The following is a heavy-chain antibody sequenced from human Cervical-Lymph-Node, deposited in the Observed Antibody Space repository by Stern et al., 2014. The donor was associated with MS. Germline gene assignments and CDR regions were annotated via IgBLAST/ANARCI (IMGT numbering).Heavy chain of an antibody. D-gene: IGHD5-18*01. V-gene: IGHV5-51*03. CDR3: ARPGDDTAKYGLDV. Sequence: EVQLVESGGEVKQPGESLKISCKGSGYSFGNYWIGWVRQIPGKGLEWMGIIYLGGSDTRYSPSFQGQVAIAADKSTSTAYLHWSSLKASDTAMYYCARPGDDTAKYGLDVWGQGTTVTVSS. J-gene: IGHJ6*02. CDR2: IYLGGSDT. CDR1: GYSFGNYW.